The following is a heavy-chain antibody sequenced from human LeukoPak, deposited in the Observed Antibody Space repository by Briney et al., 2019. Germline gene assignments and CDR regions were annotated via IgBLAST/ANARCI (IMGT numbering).Heavy chain of an antibody. Sequence: SETLSLTCTVSGGSISSYYWSWIRQPPGKGLEWIGYIYYSGSTNYNPSLKSRVTISVDTSKNQFSLKLSSVTAADTAVYYCARHDEKRLVGHFDYWGQGTLVTVSP. CDR1: GGSISSYY. J-gene: IGHJ4*02. V-gene: IGHV4-59*08. D-gene: IGHD6-25*01. CDR3: ARHDEKRLVGHFDY. CDR2: IYYSGST.